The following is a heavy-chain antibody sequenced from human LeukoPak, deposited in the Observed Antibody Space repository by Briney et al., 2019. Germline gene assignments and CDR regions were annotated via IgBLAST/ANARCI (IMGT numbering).Heavy chain of an antibody. J-gene: IGHJ4*02. Sequence: SETLSLTCTVSGGSISSSSYYWGWIRQPPGKGLEWIGSIYYSGSTYYNPSLKSRVTISVDTSKNQFSLKLSSVTAADTAVYYCARGNSSGWYRRVYFDYWGQGTLVTVSS. D-gene: IGHD6-19*01. CDR2: IYYSGST. CDR1: GGSISSSSYY. CDR3: ARGNSSGWYRRVYFDY. V-gene: IGHV4-39*07.